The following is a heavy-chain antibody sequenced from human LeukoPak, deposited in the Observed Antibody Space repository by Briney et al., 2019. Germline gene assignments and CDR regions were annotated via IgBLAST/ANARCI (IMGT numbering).Heavy chain of an antibody. Sequence: GGSLRLSCAASGFPFTNYAVHWVRQAPGKGLEWVAAISFDGSDKYYTDSVKGRFTISRDNSKNTLYLQMNSLRAEDTAAYYCAKGLGYSYLHRFDPWGQGTLVTVSS. CDR1: GFPFTNYA. D-gene: IGHD5-18*01. CDR2: ISFDGSDK. J-gene: IGHJ5*02. V-gene: IGHV3-30-3*01. CDR3: AKGLGYSYLHRFDP.